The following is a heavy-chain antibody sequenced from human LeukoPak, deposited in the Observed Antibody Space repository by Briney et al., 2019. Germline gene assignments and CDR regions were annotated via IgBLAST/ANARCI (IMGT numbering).Heavy chain of an antibody. Sequence: GGSLRLSCAASGFTANNNYMSWVRQAPGKSLQWVSLIYSGGSAYYEDSVKGRFTISRDSSKNRVFLQMNSLRAEDTAVYYCASSGAYSDFDFWGQGTLVTVSS. CDR2: IYSGGSA. J-gene: IGHJ4*02. D-gene: IGHD3-22*01. CDR3: ASSGAYSDFDF. V-gene: IGHV3-53*01. CDR1: GFTANNNY.